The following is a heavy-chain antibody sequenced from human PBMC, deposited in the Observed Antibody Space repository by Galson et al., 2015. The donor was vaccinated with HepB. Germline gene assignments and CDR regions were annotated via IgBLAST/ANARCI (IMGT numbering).Heavy chain of an antibody. CDR3: AFHCSSTSCHDVVFDY. V-gene: IGHV3-11*01. CDR2: ISSSGSTI. D-gene: IGHD2-2*01. CDR1: GFTFSDYY. J-gene: IGHJ4*02. Sequence: SLRLSCAASGFTFSDYYMSWIRQAPGKGLEWVSYISSSGSTIYYADSVKGRFTISRDNAKNSLYLQMNSLRAEDTAVYYCAFHCSSTSCHDVVFDYWGQGTLVTVSS.